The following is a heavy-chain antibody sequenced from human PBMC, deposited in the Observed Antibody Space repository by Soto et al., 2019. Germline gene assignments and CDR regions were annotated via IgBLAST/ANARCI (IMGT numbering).Heavy chain of an antibody. Sequence: EVQLVESGGGLVKPGGSLRLSCAASGFTFNNAWMSWVRQAPGKGLGWVGHIKSKPDGGTTGYAAPVKGRFTISGDDSIDALYLQMNSMHTENTAAYYCTTPRWGSVVSGQLDYYYYCMEVWGQGTTV. D-gene: IGHD3-10*01. V-gene: IGHV3-15*07. CDR1: GFTFNNAW. CDR3: TTPRWGSVVSGQLDYYYYCMEV. J-gene: IGHJ6*02. CDR2: IKSKPDGGTT.